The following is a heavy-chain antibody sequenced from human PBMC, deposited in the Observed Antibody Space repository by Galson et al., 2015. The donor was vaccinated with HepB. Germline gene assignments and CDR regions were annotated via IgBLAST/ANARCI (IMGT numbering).Heavy chain of an antibody. CDR3: ANPIRNWNVRL. CDR2: ISGSGSTT. V-gene: IGHV3-23*01. J-gene: IGHJ4*02. Sequence: SLRLSCAASGFTFSSYAMTWVRQAPGKGLEWVSTISGSGSTTYYADSVEGRFAISRDNSKNTLYLEINSLRAEDTAVYYCANPIRNWNVRLWGQGTLVTVSS. CDR1: GFTFSSYA. D-gene: IGHD1-1*01.